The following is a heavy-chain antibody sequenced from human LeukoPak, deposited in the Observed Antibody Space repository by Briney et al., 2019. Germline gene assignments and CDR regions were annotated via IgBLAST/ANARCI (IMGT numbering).Heavy chain of an antibody. Sequence: GGSLRLSRAASGFTFSSSAMTWVRQGPGKGLEWVSTITGSDSSTYYADSVKGRFTISRDFSKNTVHLQMNSLRVEDTAIYYCAKGPQLFSGYHPDYWGQGTLVTVSS. J-gene: IGHJ4*02. CDR1: GFTFSSSA. CDR3: AKGPQLFSGYHPDY. D-gene: IGHD3-22*01. CDR2: ITGSDSST. V-gene: IGHV3-23*01.